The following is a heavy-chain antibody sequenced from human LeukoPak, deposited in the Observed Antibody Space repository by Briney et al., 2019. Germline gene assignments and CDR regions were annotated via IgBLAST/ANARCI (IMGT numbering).Heavy chain of an antibody. J-gene: IGHJ6*02. V-gene: IGHV3-48*03. Sequence: GGSLRLSCAASGFTFSSYEMNWVRQAPGKGLEWVSYISSSGSTIYYADSVKGRFTISRDNAKNSLYLQMNSLRAEDTAVYYCAGEARDYGDYVGGVNYYGMDVWGQGTTVTVSS. CDR2: ISSSGSTI. CDR3: AGEARDYGDYVGGVNYYGMDV. CDR1: GFTFSSYE. D-gene: IGHD4-17*01.